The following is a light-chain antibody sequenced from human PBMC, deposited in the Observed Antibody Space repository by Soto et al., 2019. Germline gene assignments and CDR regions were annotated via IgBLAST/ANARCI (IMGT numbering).Light chain of an antibody. Sequence: QSALTQAASVSGSPGQSITISCTGTSSDVGSYNLVSWYQQHPGKAPKLMIYEVSKRPSGLSNRFSGSKSGNTASLTISGLQAEDAADYYCCSYAGSRTPLIFGTGTKVTVL. J-gene: IGLJ1*01. CDR1: SSDVGSYNL. CDR2: EVS. V-gene: IGLV2-23*02. CDR3: CSYAGSRTPLI.